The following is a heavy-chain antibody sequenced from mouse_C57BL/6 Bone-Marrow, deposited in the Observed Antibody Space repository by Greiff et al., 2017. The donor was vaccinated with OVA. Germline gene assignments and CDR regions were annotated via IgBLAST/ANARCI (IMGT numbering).Heavy chain of an antibody. V-gene: IGHV3-6*01. CDR1: GYSITSGYY. CDR3: AREGDYRFAY. D-gene: IGHD2-4*01. Sequence: EVQLVESGPGLVKPSQSLSLTCSVTGYSITSGYYWNWIRQFPGNKLEWMGYISYDGSNNYNPSLKNRISITRDTSKNQFFLKLNSVTTEDTATYYCAREGDYRFAYWGQGTLVTVSA. CDR2: ISYDGSN. J-gene: IGHJ3*01.